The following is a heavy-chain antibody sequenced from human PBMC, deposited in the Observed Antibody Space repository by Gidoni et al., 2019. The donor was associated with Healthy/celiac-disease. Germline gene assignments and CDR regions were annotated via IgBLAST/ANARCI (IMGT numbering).Heavy chain of an antibody. Sequence: FQGRVTITADESTSTAYMELSSLRSEDTAVYYCARGYVWGSPPAAFDYWGQGTLVTVSS. CDR3: ARGYVWGSPPAAFDY. D-gene: IGHD3-16*01. J-gene: IGHJ4*02. V-gene: IGHV1-69*01.